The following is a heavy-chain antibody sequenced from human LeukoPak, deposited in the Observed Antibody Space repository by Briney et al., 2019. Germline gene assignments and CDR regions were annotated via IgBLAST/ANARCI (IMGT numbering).Heavy chain of an antibody. CDR3: ARLPPSNY. Sequence: GRSLRLSCAATGFTFSSYAMTWVRQAPGKGLEWVSGISGSGDTTYYADSVKGRFTISGDNSKNTLYLQMNSLRAEDTAVYYCARLPPSNYWGQGTLVTVSS. CDR1: GFTFSSYA. CDR2: ISGSGDTT. V-gene: IGHV3-23*01. J-gene: IGHJ4*02. D-gene: IGHD2-21*01.